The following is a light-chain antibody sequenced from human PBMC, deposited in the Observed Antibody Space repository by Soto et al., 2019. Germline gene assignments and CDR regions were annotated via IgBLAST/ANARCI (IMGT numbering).Light chain of an antibody. V-gene: IGKV3D-15*01. CDR1: QSISSSY. CDR3: QQYNNWPPFT. Sequence: IVLTQSPGTLSLYPGERATLSCSASQSISSSYLAWYQQKPGQAPRLLIYAASARATGIPARFSGSGSGTEFTLTISSLQSEDLAVYYCQQYNNWPPFTFGQGTRLEIK. J-gene: IGKJ5*01. CDR2: AAS.